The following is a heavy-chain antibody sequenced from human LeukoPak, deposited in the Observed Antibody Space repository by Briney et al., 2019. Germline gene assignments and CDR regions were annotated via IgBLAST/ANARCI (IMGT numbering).Heavy chain of an antibody. CDR3: ATEKYVDFWNGYAFDV. CDR1: GYTLTKLS. CDR2: FDPEHGET. J-gene: IGHJ3*01. V-gene: IGHV1-24*01. D-gene: IGHD3-3*01. Sequence: ASVKVSCKVSGYTLTKLSIHWVRQAPGKGLEWIGGFDPEHGETVYAQTFQGRLTMTEDTSTDTAYMELSSLRSEDTAVYYCATEKYVDFWNGYAFDVWGQGTMVTVSS.